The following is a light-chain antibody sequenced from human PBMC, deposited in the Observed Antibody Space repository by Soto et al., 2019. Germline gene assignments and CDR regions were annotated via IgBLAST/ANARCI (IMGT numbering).Light chain of an antibody. CDR2: GAS. CDR3: QQYGSSPT. V-gene: IGKV3-20*01. J-gene: IGKJ1*01. CDR1: QSVSSSY. Sequence: EIVLTQSPGTLSLSPGERATLSCRASQSVSSSYLAWYQQKPAQAPRLLIYGASSRDTGIPDRFSGSGSGTDFTLTISRLEPEDFAVYYFQQYGSSPTFGQGTKVEIK.